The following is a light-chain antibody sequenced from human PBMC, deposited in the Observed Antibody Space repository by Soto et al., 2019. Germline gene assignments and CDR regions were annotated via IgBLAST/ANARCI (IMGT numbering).Light chain of an antibody. Sequence: QSVLTQPPSASGTPGQRVTIFFSGSSSNIGSNYVYWYQQLPGTAPKLLIYRNVLRPSGVPARFSGSKSGTSASLAISGLRSEDEADYYCASWDDSLSGWMFGGGTKLTVL. CDR1: SSNIGSNY. V-gene: IGLV1-47*01. CDR3: ASWDDSLSGWM. CDR2: RNV. J-gene: IGLJ3*02.